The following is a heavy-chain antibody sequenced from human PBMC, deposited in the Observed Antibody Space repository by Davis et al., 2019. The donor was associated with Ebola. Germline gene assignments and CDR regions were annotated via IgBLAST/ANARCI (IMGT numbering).Heavy chain of an antibody. V-gene: IGHV4-39*01. Sequence: PSQTLSLTCTVSGGSISSSSYYWGWIRQPPGKGLEWIGSIYYSGSTYYNPSLKSRVTISVDTSKNQFSLKLSSVTAADTAVYYCARPSGYGDPIDAFDIWGQGTMVTVSS. CDR3: ARPSGYGDPIDAFDI. J-gene: IGHJ3*02. D-gene: IGHD4-17*01. CDR2: IYYSGST. CDR1: GGSISSSSYY.